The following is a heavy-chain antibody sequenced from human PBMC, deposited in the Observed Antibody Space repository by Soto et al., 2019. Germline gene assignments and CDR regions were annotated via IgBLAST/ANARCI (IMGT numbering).Heavy chain of an antibody. CDR3: AKLSVVVGGATIGTFDY. V-gene: IGHV3-30*18. D-gene: IGHD1-26*01. CDR1: GFTFICYD. Sequence: QVQLVESGGGVVQPGRSLRLSCAASGFTFICYDMHWVHQAPGKGLEWVAVISYDGSNKYYADSVKGRFTISRDNSKNTLYLQMNSLRAEDTAVYYCAKLSVVVGGATIGTFDYWGQGTLVTVSS. CDR2: ISYDGSNK. J-gene: IGHJ4*02.